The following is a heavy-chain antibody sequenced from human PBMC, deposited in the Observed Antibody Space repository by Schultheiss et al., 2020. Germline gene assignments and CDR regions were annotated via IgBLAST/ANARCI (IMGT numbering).Heavy chain of an antibody. V-gene: IGHV4-39*01. D-gene: IGHD6-13*01. Sequence: SATLSLTCTVSGGSISSSSYYWGWIRQHPAKGLEWIGYIYYSGSTYYNPSLKSRVTISVDTSKNQFSLKLSSVTAADTAVYYCARHSLGTYSSSWYFGYWGQGTLVTVSS. CDR2: IYYSGST. CDR1: GGSISSSSYY. J-gene: IGHJ4*02. CDR3: ARHSLGTYSSSWYFGY.